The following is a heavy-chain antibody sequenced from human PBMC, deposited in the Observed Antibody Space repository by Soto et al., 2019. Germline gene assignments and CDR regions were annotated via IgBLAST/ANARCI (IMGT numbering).Heavy chain of an antibody. Sequence: WGSLRLSCAASGFTFSSYAMSWVRQAPGKGLEWVSAISGSGGSTYYADSVKGRFTISRDNSKNTLYLQMNSLRAEDTAVYYCAKDRGNWNYVDWFDPWGQGTLVTVSS. J-gene: IGHJ5*02. CDR1: GFTFSSYA. V-gene: IGHV3-23*01. CDR3: AKDRGNWNYVDWFDP. CDR2: ISGSGGST. D-gene: IGHD1-7*01.